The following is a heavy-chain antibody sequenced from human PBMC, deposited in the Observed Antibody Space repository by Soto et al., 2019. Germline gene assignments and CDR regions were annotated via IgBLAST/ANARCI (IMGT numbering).Heavy chain of an antibody. V-gene: IGHV3-48*03. CDR2: ISSSGSTI. J-gene: IGHJ4*02. Sequence: QAPGKGLEWVSYISSSGSTIYYADSVKGRFTISRDNAKNSLYLQMNSLRAEYTAVYYCARDCPPPACWCQGTLVPVSS. CDR3: ARDCPPPAC.